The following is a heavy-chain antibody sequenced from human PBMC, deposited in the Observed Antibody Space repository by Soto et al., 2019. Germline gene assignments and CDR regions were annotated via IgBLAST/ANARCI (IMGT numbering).Heavy chain of an antibody. J-gene: IGHJ3*02. V-gene: IGHV1-69*13. D-gene: IGHD4-17*01. Sequence: GAPVKVSCKASGGTFSSYAISWVRQAPGQGLEWMGGTTPIFGTANYAQKFQGRVTITADESTSTAYMELSSLRSEDTAVYYCARDRDYGDPRFAFDIWGQGTMVTVSS. CDR3: ARDRDYGDPRFAFDI. CDR1: GGTFSSYA. CDR2: TTPIFGTA.